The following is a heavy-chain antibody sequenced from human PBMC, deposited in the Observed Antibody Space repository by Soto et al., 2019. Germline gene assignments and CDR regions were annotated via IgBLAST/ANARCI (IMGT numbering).Heavy chain of an antibody. CDR2: IYHSGNT. V-gene: IGHV4-4*02. CDR3: ARASASSKLRGVVIN. D-gene: IGHD3-10*01. Sequence: QVQLQESGPGLVKPSGTLSLTCALSGASIITDNWWSWVRQPPGKEMGWIREIYHSGNTNFNPSVKSRVTISVDTSKSQFSLTVSSVTAADRAIYYCARASASSKLRGVVINWGQGTLVTVSS. J-gene: IGHJ4*02. CDR1: GASIITDNW.